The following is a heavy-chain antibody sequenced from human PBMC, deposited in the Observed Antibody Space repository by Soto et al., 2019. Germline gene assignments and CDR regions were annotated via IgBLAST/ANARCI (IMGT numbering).Heavy chain of an antibody. Sequence: EVQLLESGGALVQPGGSLRLSCAASGFTFSSSDMSWVRQAPGKGLEWVSVINDNSAAIHYADSVKGRFFISRDNSQNTLYLQMNSLRDDDTAVYFCGKAVATRVYDYWGQGTLVTVSS. J-gene: IGHJ4*02. CDR1: GFTFSSSD. CDR3: GKAVATRVYDY. V-gene: IGHV3-23*01. CDR2: INDNSAAI. D-gene: IGHD6-19*01.